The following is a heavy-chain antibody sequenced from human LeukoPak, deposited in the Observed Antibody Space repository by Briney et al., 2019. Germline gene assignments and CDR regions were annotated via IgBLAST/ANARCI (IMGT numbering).Heavy chain of an antibody. Sequence: PSETLSLTCTASGGSISSGSYYWGWIRQPPGKGLEWIGSIYYSGSTYYNPSLKSRVTISVDTSKNQFSLKLSSVTAADSAVYYCASRYCSGGSCYSTIRYWGQGTLVTVSS. CDR1: GGSISSGSYY. V-gene: IGHV4-39*01. D-gene: IGHD2-15*01. CDR2: IYYSGST. CDR3: ASRYCSGGSCYSTIRY. J-gene: IGHJ4*02.